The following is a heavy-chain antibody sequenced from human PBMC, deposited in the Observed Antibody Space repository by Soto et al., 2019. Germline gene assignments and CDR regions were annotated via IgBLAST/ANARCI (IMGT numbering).Heavy chain of an antibody. J-gene: IGHJ4*02. CDR3: TTLYCGGDCYPIADFDY. V-gene: IGHV3-15*07. D-gene: IGHD2-21*02. CDR2: IKSKTDGGTT. Sequence: PGGSLRLSCAASGFTFSNAWMNWVRQAPGKGLEWVGRIKSKTDGGTTDYAAPVKGRFTISRDDSKNTLYLQMNSLKTDDTSVYYCTTLYCGGDCYPIADFDYWGQGTLVTVSS. CDR1: GFTFSNAW.